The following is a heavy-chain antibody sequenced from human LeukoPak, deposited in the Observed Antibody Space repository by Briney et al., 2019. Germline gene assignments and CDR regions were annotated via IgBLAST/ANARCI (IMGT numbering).Heavy chain of an antibody. CDR3: ARGLNWNYVANWFDP. J-gene: IGHJ5*02. CDR2: INPSGGST. V-gene: IGHV1-46*01. D-gene: IGHD1-7*01. CDR1: GYSFTGYY. Sequence: EASVKVSCKASGYSFTGYYMHWVRQAPGQGLEWMGIINPSGGSTSYAQKFQGRVTMTRDMSTSTDYMELSSLRSEDTAVYYCARGLNWNYVANWFDPWGQGTLVTVSS.